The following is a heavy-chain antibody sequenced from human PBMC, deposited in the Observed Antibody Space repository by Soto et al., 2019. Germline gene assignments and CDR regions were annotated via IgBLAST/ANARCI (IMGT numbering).Heavy chain of an antibody. V-gene: IGHV4-59*01. CDR1: GGSISSYY. CDR3: ARELGNWNYNWFDP. Sequence: PSETLSLTCTDSGGSISSYYWSWIRQPPGKGLEWIGYIYYSGSTNYNPSLKSRVTISVDTSKNQFSLKLSSVTAADTAVYYCARELGNWNYNWFDPWGQGTLVTVSS. CDR2: IYYSGST. D-gene: IGHD1-7*01. J-gene: IGHJ5*02.